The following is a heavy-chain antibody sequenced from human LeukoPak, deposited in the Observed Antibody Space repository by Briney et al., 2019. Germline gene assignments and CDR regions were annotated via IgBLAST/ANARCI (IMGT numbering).Heavy chain of an antibody. CDR3: AREAGYSYNN. CDR2: IYTSGVT. D-gene: IGHD5-18*01. V-gene: IGHV4-4*07. Sequence: WIGRIYTSGVTNYNPSLKSRVTMSVDTSKNQFSLKLSSVTAADTAVYYCAREAGYSYNNWGQGTLVTVSS. J-gene: IGHJ4*02.